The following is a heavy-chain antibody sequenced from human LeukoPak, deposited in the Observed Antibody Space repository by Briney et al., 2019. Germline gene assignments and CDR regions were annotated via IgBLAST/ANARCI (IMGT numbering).Heavy chain of an antibody. D-gene: IGHD3-9*01. J-gene: IGHJ6*02. V-gene: IGHV4-59*01. CDR1: GGSISSYY. CDR2: IYYSGST. CDR3: ARGIRGYDILTGYPLYYYYGMDV. Sequence: SETLSLTCTVSGGSISSYYWSWIRQPPGKGLEWIGYIYYSGSTNYNPSLKSRVTISVDTSKNQFSLKLSSVTAADTAVYYCARGIRGYDILTGYPLYYYYGMDVWGQGTTVTVSS.